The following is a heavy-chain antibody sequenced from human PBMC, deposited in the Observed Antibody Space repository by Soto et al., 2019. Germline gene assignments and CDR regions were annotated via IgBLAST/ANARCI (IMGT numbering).Heavy chain of an antibody. CDR1: GGSISSGGYS. J-gene: IGHJ4*02. Sequence: QLQLQESGSGLVKPSQTLSLTCAVSGGSISSGGYSWSWIRQPPGKGLEWIGYIYNSGSTYYNPSHNSRATRSVDTSKNQFSLKLSSVTAADTAVYYCARGQVVAAQHWGQGTLVTVSS. CDR2: IYNSGST. V-gene: IGHV4-30-2*01. D-gene: IGHD2-15*01. CDR3: ARGQVVAAQH.